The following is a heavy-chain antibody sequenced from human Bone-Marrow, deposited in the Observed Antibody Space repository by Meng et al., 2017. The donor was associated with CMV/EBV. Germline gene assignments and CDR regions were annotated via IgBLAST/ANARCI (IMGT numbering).Heavy chain of an antibody. J-gene: IGHJ3*02. CDR1: GFTSSSYS. Sequence: GGSLRLSCAVSGFTSSSYSMNWVRQAPGKGLEWVSSISSSSSYIYYADSVKGRFTISRDNAKNSLSLQMTSLRAEDTAVYYCARDLDSSGYPPAAFDIWGQGTMVTVSS. D-gene: IGHD3-22*01. CDR2: ISSSSSYI. V-gene: IGHV3-21*01. CDR3: ARDLDSSGYPPAAFDI.